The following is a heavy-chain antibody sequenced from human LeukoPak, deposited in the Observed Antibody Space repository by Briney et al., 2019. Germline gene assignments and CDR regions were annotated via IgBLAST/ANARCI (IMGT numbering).Heavy chain of an antibody. CDR1: GFTFSSYS. D-gene: IGHD1-7*01. CDR3: AKRRGLELLYYYYMDV. V-gene: IGHV3-21*04. Sequence: GGSLRLSCAASGFTFSSYSMNWVRQAPGKGLEWVSSISSSSSYIYSADSVKGRFTISRDNAKNSLYLQMNSLRVEDTAVYYCAKRRGLELLYYYYMDVWGKGTTVTVSS. CDR2: ISSSSSYI. J-gene: IGHJ6*03.